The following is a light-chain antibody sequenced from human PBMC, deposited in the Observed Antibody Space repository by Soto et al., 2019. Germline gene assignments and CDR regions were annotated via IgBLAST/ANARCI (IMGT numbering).Light chain of an antibody. V-gene: IGKV3-15*01. J-gene: IGKJ3*01. CDR1: QSINRN. CDR2: DAS. CDR3: QQYNNWPLT. Sequence: EIVMMQSPATLSVSPGEGVTLSCRASQSINRNLAWYQQKPGQAPRLLIHDASTRATGIPARFSGSGSGTEFTLTITSLPSEDFAVYYCQQYNNWPLTFGPGTKVEIK.